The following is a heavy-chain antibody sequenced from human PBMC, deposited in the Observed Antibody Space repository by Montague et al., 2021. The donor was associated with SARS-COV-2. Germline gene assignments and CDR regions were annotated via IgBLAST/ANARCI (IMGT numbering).Heavy chain of an antibody. V-gene: IGHV3-33*01. CDR2: IWYDVSNQ. J-gene: IGHJ6*02. CDR3: AREGIVGATSGMDV. Sequence: SLRLSCEAYGFTFSSYGMHWVRQAPCKGLEWVAVIWYDVSNQYDXDSXKGRFTISRDNSKNTLYLQMNSLRAEDTAVYYCAREGIVGATSGMDVWGQGTTVTVSS. CDR1: GFTFSSYG. D-gene: IGHD1-26*01.